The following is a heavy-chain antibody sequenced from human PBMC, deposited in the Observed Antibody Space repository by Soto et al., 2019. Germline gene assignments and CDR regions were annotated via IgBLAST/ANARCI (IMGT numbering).Heavy chain of an antibody. J-gene: IGHJ6*02. V-gene: IGHV1-18*04. CDR1: GYTFTSYG. D-gene: IGHD3-10*01. CDR3: AGGGSVVRGVTRLDYYYGMDV. CDR2: ISAYNGNT. Sequence: QVQLGQSGAEVKKPGASVKVSCKASGYTFTSYGISWVRQAPGQGLEWRGWISAYNGNTNDAQKLQGRVTMTTDTSSSTAYMELRSLRSDDTAVYYCAGGGSVVRGVTRLDYYYGMDVWGQGTTVTVSS.